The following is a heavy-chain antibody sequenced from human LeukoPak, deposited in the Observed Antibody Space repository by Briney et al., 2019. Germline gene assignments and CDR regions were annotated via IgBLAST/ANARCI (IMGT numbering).Heavy chain of an antibody. Sequence: ASVKVSCKASGYTFTTYDINWVRQATGQGLEWMGWMHPNSCNTGYAQKFQDRVTMTRDTSISTAYMELSSLRSEDTAVYYCVRGLNGGSYYDIDHWGQGTLVTVSS. D-gene: IGHD1-26*01. CDR1: GYTFTTYD. CDR3: VRGLNGGSYYDIDH. CDR2: MHPNSCNT. V-gene: IGHV1-8*01. J-gene: IGHJ4*02.